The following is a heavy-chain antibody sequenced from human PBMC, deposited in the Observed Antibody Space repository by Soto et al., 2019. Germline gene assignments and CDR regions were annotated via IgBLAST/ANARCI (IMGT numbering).Heavy chain of an antibody. V-gene: IGHV4-34*01. CDR1: GGSFSGYY. CDR3: ARGAMTLGYFDY. Sequence: PSETLSLTYAVYGGSFSGYYCSWIRQPPGKGLEWIGEINHSGSTNYNPSLKSRVTISVDTSKNQFSLKLSSVTAADTAVYYCARGAMTLGYFDYWGQGTLVTVSS. J-gene: IGHJ4*02. CDR2: INHSGST. D-gene: IGHD3-16*01.